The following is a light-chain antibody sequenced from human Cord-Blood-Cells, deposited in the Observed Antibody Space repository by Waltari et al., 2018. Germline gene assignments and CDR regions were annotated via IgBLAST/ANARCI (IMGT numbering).Light chain of an antibody. CDR2: MNK. Sequence: QSVLTQPPSASGTPGQRVTISCSGSSSNIGSNYVYWYQQLPGTAPKLLVYMNKQRPSGFPNRFSGSKSVTSASLAVSGLRSEDEADYYCAAWDDSLIGPVFGGGTKLTVL. CDR3: AAWDDSLIGPV. V-gene: IGLV1-47*01. J-gene: IGLJ3*02. CDR1: SSNIGSNY.